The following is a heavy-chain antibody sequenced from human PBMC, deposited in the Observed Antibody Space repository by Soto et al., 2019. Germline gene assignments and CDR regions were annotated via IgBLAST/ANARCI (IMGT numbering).Heavy chain of an antibody. CDR3: AKAPSGWYESIDY. CDR1: GCTFSSYA. V-gene: IGHV3-23*01. CDR2: ISGSGGST. J-gene: IGHJ4*02. Sequence: PGGSLRLSCAASGCTFSSYAMIWVRQAPGKGLEWVSAISGSGGSTYYADSVKGRFTISRDNSKNTLYLQMNSLRAEDTAVYYCAKAPSGWYESIDYWGQGTLVTVSS. D-gene: IGHD6-19*01.